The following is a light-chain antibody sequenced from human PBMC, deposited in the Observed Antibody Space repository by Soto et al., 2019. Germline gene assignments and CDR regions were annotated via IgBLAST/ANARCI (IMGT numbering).Light chain of an antibody. Sequence: EIVLTQSPATLSSFPVDRVTLSCRASQAVNTRLAWYQHRPGQAPRLLIYLAYNRAAGVPARFSGSGSGTDFTLTISDVEPEDFAVYYCHQRQSWPRTFGQGTTVDI. CDR3: HQRQSWPRT. CDR2: LAY. V-gene: IGKV3-11*01. CDR1: QAVNTR. J-gene: IGKJ1*01.